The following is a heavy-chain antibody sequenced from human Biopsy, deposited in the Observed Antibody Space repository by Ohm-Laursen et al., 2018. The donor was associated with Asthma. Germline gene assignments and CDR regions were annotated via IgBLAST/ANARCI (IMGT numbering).Heavy chain of an antibody. CDR1: GFMFRSFG. V-gene: IGHV3-30*18. J-gene: IGHJ4*02. CDR2: ISYDGNHK. Sequence: LSCAASGFMFRSFGIHWVRQAPGKGLEWVAVISYDGNHKFYEDSVKGRFTISRDNSKNTLYLQMNSLRTEDTAVYYCAKRRGYSGHDNDYWGQGTLVIVSS. CDR3: AKRRGYSGHDNDY. D-gene: IGHD5-12*01.